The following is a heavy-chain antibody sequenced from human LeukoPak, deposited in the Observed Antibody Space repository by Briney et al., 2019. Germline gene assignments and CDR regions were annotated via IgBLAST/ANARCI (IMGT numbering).Heavy chain of an antibody. CDR3: ARHTPLRYCSRTSCYYHYYYYMDV. J-gene: IGHJ6*03. D-gene: IGHD2-2*01. CDR2: IYPGDSDT. Sequence: GESLKISCKGSGYSFTSYWIGWVRQMPGKGLEWMGIIYPGDSDTRYSPSFQGQVTISADKSISTAYLQWSSLKASDTAMYYCARHTPLRYCSRTSCYYHYYYYMDVWGKGTTVTVSS. CDR1: GYSFTSYW. V-gene: IGHV5-51*01.